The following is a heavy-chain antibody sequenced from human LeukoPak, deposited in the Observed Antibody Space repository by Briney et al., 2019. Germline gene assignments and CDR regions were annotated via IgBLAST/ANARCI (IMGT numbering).Heavy chain of an antibody. CDR3: ASGLIRTGGKDY. CDR1: GFSFSTYE. V-gene: IGHV3-48*03. J-gene: IGHJ4*02. CDR2: IRSGGSII. Sequence: GGSLRLSCAASGFSFSTYEMNWVRQAPGKGLEWVSYIRSGGSIIYYADSVKGRFTISRDNAKNSLYLQMNSLRAEDTAVYYCASGLIRTGGKDYWGQGTLVTVSS. D-gene: IGHD7-27*01.